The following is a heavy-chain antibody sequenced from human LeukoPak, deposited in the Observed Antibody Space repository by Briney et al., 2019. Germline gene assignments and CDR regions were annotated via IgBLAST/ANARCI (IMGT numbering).Heavy chain of an antibody. V-gene: IGHV1-69*01. CDR2: IIPIFGTA. D-gene: IGHD3-16*01. CDR3: AREGLGELTLDY. Sequence: PGGSLRLSCAASGFTFSSYAISWVRQAPGQGLEWMGGIIPIFGTANYAQKFQGRVTITADESTSTAYMELRSLRSDDTAVYYCAREGLGELTLDYWGQGTLVTVSS. J-gene: IGHJ4*02. CDR1: GFTFSSYA.